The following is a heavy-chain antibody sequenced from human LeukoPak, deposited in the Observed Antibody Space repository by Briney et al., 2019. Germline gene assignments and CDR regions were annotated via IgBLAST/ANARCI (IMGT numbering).Heavy chain of an antibody. CDR1: GGSIGSYY. V-gene: IGHV4-59*01. J-gene: IGHJ5*02. CDR3: ARGRYGSGSYSLAFDP. CDR2: IYYSGST. D-gene: IGHD3-10*01. Sequence: PSETLSLTCTVSGGSIGSYYWSWIRQPPGKGLEWIGYIYYSGSTNYNPSLKSRVTISVDTSKNQFSLKLSSVTAADTAVYYCARGRYGSGSYSLAFDPWGQGTLVTVSS.